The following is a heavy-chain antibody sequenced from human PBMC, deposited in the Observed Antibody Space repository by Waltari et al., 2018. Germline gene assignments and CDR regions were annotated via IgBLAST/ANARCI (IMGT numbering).Heavy chain of an antibody. CDR3: ARRPRGGDIHFDY. Sequence: QVQLQESGPGLVKPSETLSLTCTVSVNSIDGYYWSWIRQSPGKGLEWIGYIYYDGNTKYSPSLKCRVTISVDRSKKQFSLMMTSVTAADTAVYYCARRPRGGDIHFDYWGQGILVTVSS. J-gene: IGHJ4*02. V-gene: IGHV4-59*08. CDR1: VNSIDGYY. CDR2: IYYDGNT. D-gene: IGHD3-10*01.